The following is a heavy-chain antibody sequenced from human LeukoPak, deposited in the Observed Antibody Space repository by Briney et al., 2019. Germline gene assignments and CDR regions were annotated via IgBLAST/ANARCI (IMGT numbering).Heavy chain of an antibody. V-gene: IGHV3-23*01. Sequence: GGSLRLSCAASGFPFSSYAMSWVRQSPGKGLEWVLAISGSGGSTFYAGSVKGGFAISRDNSKNTLYLQMNSLRAEDTAVYYCENDLAVAGPGRDYCVQGTLVIVSS. CDR1: GFPFSSYA. J-gene: IGHJ4*02. CDR2: ISGSGGST. CDR3: ENDLAVAGPGRDY. D-gene: IGHD6-19*01.